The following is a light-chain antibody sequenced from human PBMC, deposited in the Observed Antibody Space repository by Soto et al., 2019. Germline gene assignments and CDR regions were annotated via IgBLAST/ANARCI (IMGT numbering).Light chain of an antibody. V-gene: IGLV2-14*03. J-gene: IGLJ3*02. CDR1: SSDVGANDY. CDR2: DVN. CDR3: YSYTSTASWV. Sequence: QPLLTQPASVSGSPGQSITISCTGTSSDVGANDYVSWYQHHPGKAPKLMIYDVNNRPSGVSNRFSGSKSGNTASLTISGLQAEDEADYYCYSYTSTASWVFGGGTKLTVL.